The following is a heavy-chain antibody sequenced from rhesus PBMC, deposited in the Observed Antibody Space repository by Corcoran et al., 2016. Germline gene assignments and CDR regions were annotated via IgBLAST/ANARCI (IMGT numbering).Heavy chain of an antibody. Sequence: QVKLQQWGEGLVKPSETLSLTCAVYGGSISGSYWSWIRQPPGQGLKWIGNIDGNRASTNYNPYLKTRVTISKDTSKNQFSLKLSSVTAADTAVYYGARGWGYSSSYLVDYWGQGVLVTVSS. CDR3: ARGWGYSSSYLVDY. D-gene: IGHD6-43*01. CDR1: GGSISGSY. V-gene: IGHV4-73*01. J-gene: IGHJ4*01. CDR2: IDGNRAST.